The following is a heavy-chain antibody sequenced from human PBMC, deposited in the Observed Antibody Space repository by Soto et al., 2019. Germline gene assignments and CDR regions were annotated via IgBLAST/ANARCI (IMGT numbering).Heavy chain of an antibody. CDR3: ARDRGITMVRGVPYYYGMDV. V-gene: IGHV4-30-2*01. J-gene: IGHJ6*02. CDR2: IYHSGST. CDR1: GGSISSGGYS. Sequence: QLQLQESGSGLVTPSQTLSLTCAVSGGSISSGGYSWSWIRQPPGKGLEWIGYIYHSGSTYYNPSLQSRVTISVDRSKNQFSPKLSSVTAADTAVYYCARDRGITMVRGVPYYYGMDVWGQGTTVTVSS. D-gene: IGHD3-10*01.